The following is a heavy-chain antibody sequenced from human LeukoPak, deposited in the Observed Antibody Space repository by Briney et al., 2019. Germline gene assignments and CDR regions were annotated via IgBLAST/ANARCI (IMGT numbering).Heavy chain of an antibody. Sequence: EASVKVSCKASGGTFSSYAISWVRQAPGQGLEWMGGVIPIFGTANYAQKFQGRVTITADKSTSTAYMELSSLRSEDTAVYYCARYYYDSSSAFDIWGQGTMVTVSS. V-gene: IGHV1-69*06. CDR3: ARYYYDSSSAFDI. CDR1: GGTFSSYA. J-gene: IGHJ3*02. CDR2: VIPIFGTA. D-gene: IGHD3-22*01.